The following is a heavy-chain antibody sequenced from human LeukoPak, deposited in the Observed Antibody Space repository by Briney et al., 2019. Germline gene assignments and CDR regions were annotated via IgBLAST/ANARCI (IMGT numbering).Heavy chain of an antibody. Sequence: PSETLSLTCTVSGGSISSGDYYWIWIRQPAGKGLEWIGRISTGGNTNYNPSLKSRVTISIDTSKNQFSLKLTSVTAADTAVYYCARGRYSYGYDYWGQGTLVTVSS. D-gene: IGHD5-18*01. CDR3: ARGRYSYGYDY. CDR1: GGSISSGDYY. CDR2: ISTGGNT. V-gene: IGHV4-61*02. J-gene: IGHJ4*02.